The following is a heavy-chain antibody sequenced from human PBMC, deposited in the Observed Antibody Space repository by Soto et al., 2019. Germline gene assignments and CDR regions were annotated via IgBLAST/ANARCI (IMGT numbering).Heavy chain of an antibody. D-gene: IGHD3-22*01. V-gene: IGHV4-59*01. CDR2: IYYSGST. CDR1: GGSISSYY. J-gene: IGHJ3*02. CDR3: ARDRYDSSGYYPFDI. Sequence: QVQLQESGPGLVKPSETLSLTCTVSGGSISSYYWSWIRQPPGKGLEWIGYIYYSGSTNYNPSLKSRVTISVDTSKNQFSLKLSSVTAADTAVYYCARDRYDSSGYYPFDIWGQGTMVTVSS.